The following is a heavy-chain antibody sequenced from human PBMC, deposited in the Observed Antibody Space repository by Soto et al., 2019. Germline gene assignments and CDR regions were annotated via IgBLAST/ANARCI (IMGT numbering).Heavy chain of an antibody. CDR2: ISGSGGST. V-gene: IGHV3-23*01. CDR1: GFTFSSYA. D-gene: IGHD3-3*01. Sequence: PGGSLRLSCAASGFTFSSYAMSWVRQAPGKGLEWVSAISGSGGSTYYADSVKGRLTISRDNSKNTLYLQMNSLRAEDTAVYYCAKGIIDDFWSGYYYNYYYYGMDVWGQGTTVTVSS. J-gene: IGHJ6*02. CDR3: AKGIIDDFWSGYYYNYYYYGMDV.